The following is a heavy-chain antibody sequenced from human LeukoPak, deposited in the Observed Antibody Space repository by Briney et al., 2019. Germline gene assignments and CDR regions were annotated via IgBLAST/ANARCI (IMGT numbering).Heavy chain of an antibody. V-gene: IGHV3-23*01. D-gene: IGHD3-3*01. J-gene: IGHJ4*02. CDR2: ISGSGGST. CDR3: AKDPSITIFGVPITHFDY. Sequence: GGSLRLSCAASGFTFSSYAMSWVRQAPGKGLEWVSAISGSGGSTYYADSVKGRFTISRDNSKNTLYLQMNSLRAEDTAVYYCAKDPSITIFGVPITHFDYWGQGTLVTVSS. CDR1: GFTFSSYA.